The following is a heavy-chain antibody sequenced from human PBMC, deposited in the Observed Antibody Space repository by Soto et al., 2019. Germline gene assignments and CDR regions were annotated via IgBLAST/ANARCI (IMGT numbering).Heavy chain of an antibody. V-gene: IGHV4-31*03. Sequence: SETLSLTCTVSGGSISSGVHYWSWIRHHPGKGLEWIGYIYYIGSTYYNPSLKSRVTISVDTSKNQFSLKLSAVTAADTAVYYCARDSCSGGSCYDWFDPWGQGTPVTVSS. J-gene: IGHJ5*02. CDR2: IYYIGST. CDR1: GGSISSGVHY. D-gene: IGHD2-15*01. CDR3: ARDSCSGGSCYDWFDP.